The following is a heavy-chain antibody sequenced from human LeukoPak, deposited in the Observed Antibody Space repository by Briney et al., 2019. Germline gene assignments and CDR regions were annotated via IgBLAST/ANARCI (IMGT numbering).Heavy chain of an antibody. Sequence: GGSLRLSCAASGFTVSSNYMSWVRQAPGKGLEWVSVIYSGGSTYYADSVKGRFTIPRDNSKNTLYLQMNSLRAEDTAVYYCARDHETIFGVYGMDVWGQGTTVTVSS. V-gene: IGHV3-53*01. D-gene: IGHD3-3*01. J-gene: IGHJ6*02. CDR2: IYSGGST. CDR3: ARDHETIFGVYGMDV. CDR1: GFTVSSNY.